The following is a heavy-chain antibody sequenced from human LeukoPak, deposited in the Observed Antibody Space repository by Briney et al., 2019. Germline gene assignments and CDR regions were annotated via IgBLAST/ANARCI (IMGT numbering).Heavy chain of an antibody. CDR1: GHTFTGYY. Sequence: ASVKVSCKASGHTFTGYYMHWVRQAPGRGLEWMGWINANSGNTNYAQKFQGRVTMTRDTSISTAYMELSRLRSGDTAVYYCASKWVTYYYNSSAYHYPTDVFDIWGQGTMVTVSS. V-gene: IGHV1-2*02. CDR3: ASKWVTYYYNSSAYHYPTDVFDI. CDR2: INANSGNT. D-gene: IGHD3-22*01. J-gene: IGHJ3*02.